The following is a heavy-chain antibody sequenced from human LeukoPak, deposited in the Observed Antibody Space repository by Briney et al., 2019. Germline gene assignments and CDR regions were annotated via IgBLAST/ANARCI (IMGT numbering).Heavy chain of an antibody. CDR3: ARDPDDYGAYVTLDY. Sequence: GASVTVSFKASGYTFTVYYMHWVRQAPGQGREWMGWINPNSGGTNYTQKFQGRVTMTRDTSISTAYMELSRLRSDDTAVYYCARDPDDYGAYVTLDYWGQGTLVTVSS. CDR2: INPNSGGT. J-gene: IGHJ4*02. D-gene: IGHD4-17*01. CDR1: GYTFTVYY. V-gene: IGHV1-2*02.